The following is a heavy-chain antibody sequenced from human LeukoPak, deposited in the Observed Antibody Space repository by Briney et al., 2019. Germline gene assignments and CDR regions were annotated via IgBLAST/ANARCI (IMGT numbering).Heavy chain of an antibody. CDR1: GGSISSGSYY. CDR3: AREGVYYYDSSGYYYYFDY. D-gene: IGHD3-22*01. Sequence: PSETLSLTCTVSGGSISSGSYYWSWIRQPAGTGLEWIGRIYTSGSTNYNPSLKSRVTISVDTSKNQFSLKLSSVTAADTAVYYCAREGVYYYDSSGYYYYFDYWGQGTLVTVSS. V-gene: IGHV4-61*02. CDR2: IYTSGST. J-gene: IGHJ4*02.